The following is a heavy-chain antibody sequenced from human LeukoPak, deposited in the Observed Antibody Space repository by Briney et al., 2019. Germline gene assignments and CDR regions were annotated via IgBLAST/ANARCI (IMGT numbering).Heavy chain of an antibody. D-gene: IGHD6-19*01. CDR1: GYTLTELS. CDR3: ARPIAVDTYDAFDI. CDR2: FDPEDGET. J-gene: IGHJ3*02. V-gene: IGHV1-24*01. Sequence: ASVKVSCKVSGYTLTELSMHWVRQAPGKGLEWMGGFDPEDGETIYAQKFQGRVTMTEDTSTDTAYMELSSLRSEDTAVYYCARPIAVDTYDAFDIWGQGTMVTVSS.